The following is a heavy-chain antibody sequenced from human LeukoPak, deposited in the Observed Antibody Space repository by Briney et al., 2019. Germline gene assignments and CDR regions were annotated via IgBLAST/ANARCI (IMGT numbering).Heavy chain of an antibody. D-gene: IGHD6-13*01. Sequence: SVKVSCKASGGTFSSYAISWVRQAPGQGLEWMGRIIPILGIANYAQKFQGRVTMTRDTSTSTVYMELSSLRSEDTAVYYCARDSRSSWYLGYGMDVWGQGTTVTVSS. CDR1: GGTFSSYA. CDR3: ARDSRSSWYLGYGMDV. J-gene: IGHJ6*02. V-gene: IGHV1-69*04. CDR2: IIPILGIA.